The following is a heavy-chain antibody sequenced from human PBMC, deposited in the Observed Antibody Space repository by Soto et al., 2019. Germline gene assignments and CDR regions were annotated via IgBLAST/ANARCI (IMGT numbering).Heavy chain of an antibody. CDR2: IDHSGST. D-gene: IGHD5-12*01. V-gene: IGHV4-34*01. Sequence: SETLSLTCAVYGGSLTGYYWSWIRQFPGKVLEWIGEIDHSGSTNDNPSLKSRVSMSVDTSKNQFSLKLTSVTAADTAVYYCARVATVCYWGQGSLVTVSS. J-gene: IGHJ4*02. CDR1: GGSLTGYY. CDR3: ARVATVCY.